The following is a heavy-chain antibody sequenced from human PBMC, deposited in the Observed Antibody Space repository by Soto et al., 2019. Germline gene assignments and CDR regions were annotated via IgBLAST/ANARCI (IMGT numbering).Heavy chain of an antibody. CDR2: IYYSGST. CDR3: ASPVGRVPGDNWYDT. Sequence: PSETLSLTCTVSGGSITSHYWSWIRQPPGKELEWIGYIYYSGSTSYNPSLKNRVTISVDTSKNQFSLKLSSVTAADTAVYYCASPVGRVPGDNWYDTRGQGTLVIGSS. D-gene: IGHD1-26*01. CDR1: GGSITSHY. V-gene: IGHV4-59*08. J-gene: IGHJ5*02.